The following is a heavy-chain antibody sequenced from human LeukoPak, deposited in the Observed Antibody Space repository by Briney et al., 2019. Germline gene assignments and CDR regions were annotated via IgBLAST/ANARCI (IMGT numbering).Heavy chain of an antibody. J-gene: IGHJ5*02. V-gene: IGHV3-48*01. Sequence: GGSLRLSCAASGFTFSSYSMNWVRQAPGKGLEWVSYISSSSSTIYYADSVKGRFTISRDNARNSLYLQMNSLRAEDTAVYYCARDLSSGSWGQGTLVTVSS. CDR3: ARDLSSGS. CDR1: GFTFSSYS. CDR2: ISSSSSTI. D-gene: IGHD2/OR15-2a*01.